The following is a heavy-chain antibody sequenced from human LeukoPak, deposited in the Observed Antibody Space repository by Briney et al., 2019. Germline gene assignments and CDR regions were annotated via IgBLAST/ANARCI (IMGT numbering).Heavy chain of an antibody. V-gene: IGHV4-59*01. Sequence: SETLSLTCTVSGDSISTYYWSWIRQPPGKGLEWIGYMYYSGSTNYNPSLKSRVTISLDTPKNQFSLRLNSVTAADTAVYYCARGVAGYGPYDYWGQGTLVTVSS. CDR3: ARGVAGYGPYDY. CDR1: GDSISTYY. D-gene: IGHD5-12*01. J-gene: IGHJ4*02. CDR2: MYYSGST.